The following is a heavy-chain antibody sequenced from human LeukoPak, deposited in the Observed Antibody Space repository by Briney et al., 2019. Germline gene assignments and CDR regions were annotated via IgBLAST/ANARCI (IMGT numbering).Heavy chain of an antibody. D-gene: IGHD5-18*01. V-gene: IGHV3-53*01. J-gene: IGHJ4*02. CDR2: IYSGGIT. CDR1: GFTVSSNY. CDR3: AREGDGYNYALGY. Sequence: GGSLRLSCAASGFTVSSNYMSWVRQAPGEGLEGVSVIYSGGITYYADSVKGRFTISRDNSKNTLYLHMNSLRAEDTAVYYCAREGDGYNYALGYWGQGTLVTVSS.